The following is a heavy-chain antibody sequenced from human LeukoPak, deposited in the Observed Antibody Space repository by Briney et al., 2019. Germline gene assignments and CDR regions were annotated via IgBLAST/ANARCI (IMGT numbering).Heavy chain of an antibody. CDR3: ARGGPPGYYYDYYMDV. J-gene: IGHJ6*03. Sequence: SETLSLTCTVSGGSISSSSYYWGWIRQPPGKGLEWIGSLYYSGSTYYNPSLKSRVTISVDTSKNQFSLKLTSVTAADTAVYFCARGGPPGYYYDYYMDVWGKGTTVTISS. CDR2: LYYSGST. CDR1: GGSISSSSYY. V-gene: IGHV4-39*07.